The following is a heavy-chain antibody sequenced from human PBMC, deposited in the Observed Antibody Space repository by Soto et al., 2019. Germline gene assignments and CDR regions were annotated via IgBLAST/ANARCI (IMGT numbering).Heavy chain of an antibody. CDR2: IIPIFGTA. J-gene: IGHJ6*02. CDR1: GGTFSSYA. CDR3: ARADYDILTGYYVYYYYYGMDV. V-gene: IGHV1-69*01. Sequence: VKVSCKASGGTFSSYAISWVRQAPGQGLEWMGGIIPIFGTANYAQKFQGRVTITADESTSTVYMELSSLRSEDTAVYYCARADYDILTGYYVYYYYYGMDVWGQGTTVTVSS. D-gene: IGHD3-9*01.